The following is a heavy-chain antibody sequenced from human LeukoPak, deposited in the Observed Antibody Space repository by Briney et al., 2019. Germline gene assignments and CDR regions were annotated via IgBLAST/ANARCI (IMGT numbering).Heavy chain of an antibody. D-gene: IGHD5-18*01. CDR2: INPNTGGT. Sequence: ASVKVSCKASGYTFTVYYVHWVRQAPGQGLEWMGWINPNTGGTNYAQKFQGRVTMTRDTSISTAYMELSRLRSDDTAVYYCARGPYDRYTAMPYYFDYWGQGTLVTVSS. J-gene: IGHJ4*02. V-gene: IGHV1-2*02. CDR3: ARGPYDRYTAMPYYFDY. CDR1: GYTFTVYY.